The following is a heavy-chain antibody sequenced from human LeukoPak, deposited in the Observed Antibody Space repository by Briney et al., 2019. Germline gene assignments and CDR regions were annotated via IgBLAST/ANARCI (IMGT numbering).Heavy chain of an antibody. D-gene: IGHD3-10*01. CDR1: QPTLSSYD. CDR2: MNPNRGNT. CDR3: ARGRRQAWFGEAPRNWFDP. V-gene: IGHV1-8*03. J-gene: IGHJ5*02. Sequence: APGKPSDNPAQPTLSSYDTNGWRQATGHEREGWSWMNPNRGNTGYGQKFTGRVTITRNTSISTAYMELSSLRSEDTAVYYCARGRRQAWFGEAPRNWFDPWGQGTLVTVSS.